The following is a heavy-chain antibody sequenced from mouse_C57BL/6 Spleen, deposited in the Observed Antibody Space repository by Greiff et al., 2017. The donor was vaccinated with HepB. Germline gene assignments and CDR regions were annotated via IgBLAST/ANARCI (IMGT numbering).Heavy chain of an antibody. CDR2: IYPGSGST. Sequence: QVQLQQPGAELVKPGASVKMSCKASGYTFTSYWITWVKQRPGQGLEWIGDIYPGSGSTNYNEKFKSKATLTVDTSSSTAYMQLSSLTSEDSAVYYCARLGDGYSYYYAMDDWGQGTSVTVSS. D-gene: IGHD2-3*01. CDR1: GYTFTSYW. J-gene: IGHJ4*01. CDR3: ARLGDGYSYYYAMDD. V-gene: IGHV1-55*01.